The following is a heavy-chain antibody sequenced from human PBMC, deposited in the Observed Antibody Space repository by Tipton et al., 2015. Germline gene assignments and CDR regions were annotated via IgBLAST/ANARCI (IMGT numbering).Heavy chain of an antibody. Sequence: SLRLSCAASGFTFSGYAMTWVRQAPGKGLEWVSIISDSGGSTYYADSVKGRFTISRDNSKNTLFLQMNSLRAEDTAIYYCAKGHSSGWYGTDYWGQGTLVTVSS. CDR3: AKGHSSGWYGTDY. CDR2: ISDSGGST. D-gene: IGHD6-19*01. CDR1: GFTFSGYA. J-gene: IGHJ4*02. V-gene: IGHV3-23*01.